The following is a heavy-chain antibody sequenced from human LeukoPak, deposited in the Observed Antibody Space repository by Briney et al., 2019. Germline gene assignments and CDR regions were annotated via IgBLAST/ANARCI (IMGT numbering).Heavy chain of an antibody. CDR2: FDPEDGET. J-gene: IGHJ3*02. Sequence: GESLKISCKVSGYTLTELSMHWVRQAPGKGLEWMGGFDPEDGETIYAQKFQGRVTMTEDTSTDTAYMELSSLRSEDTAVYYCATGVGATTSYGFDIWGQGTMVTVSS. D-gene: IGHD1-26*01. V-gene: IGHV1-24*01. CDR3: ATGVGATTSYGFDI. CDR1: GYTLTELS.